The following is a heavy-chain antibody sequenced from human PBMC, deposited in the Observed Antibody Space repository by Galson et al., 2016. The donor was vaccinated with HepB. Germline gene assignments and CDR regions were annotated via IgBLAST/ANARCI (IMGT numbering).Heavy chain of an antibody. CDR3: ARMANGADSD. CDR1: GFSFSDHY. D-gene: IGHD2-8*01. CDR2: IRNKRNNYIT. J-gene: IGHJ4*02. Sequence: SLRLSCAGSGFSFSDHYMDWVRQAPGKGLEWVGRIRNKRNNYITEYAASVIGRFTISRDDSRNSVDLQMNTLKTEDTAVYYRARMANGADSDWGQGTLVTVSS. V-gene: IGHV3-72*01.